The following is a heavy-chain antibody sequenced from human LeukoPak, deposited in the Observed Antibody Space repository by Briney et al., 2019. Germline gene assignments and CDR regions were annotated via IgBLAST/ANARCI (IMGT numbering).Heavy chain of an antibody. V-gene: IGHV4-34*01. D-gene: IGHD5-18*01. CDR3: ASRDTADFDY. CDR2: INHSGST. CDR1: GGSFSGYY. Sequence: NPSETLSLTCAVYGGSFSGYYWSWIRQPPGKGLEWIGEINHSGSTNYNPSLKSRVTISVDTSKNQFSLKLSSVTAADTAVYYCASRDTADFDYWGQGTLVTVSS. J-gene: IGHJ4*02.